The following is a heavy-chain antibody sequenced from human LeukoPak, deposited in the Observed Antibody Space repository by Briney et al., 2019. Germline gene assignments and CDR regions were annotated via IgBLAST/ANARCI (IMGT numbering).Heavy chain of an antibody. D-gene: IGHD5-12*01. J-gene: IGHJ4*02. CDR2: ISGSGGST. CDR3: ASIYSGSSNY. CDR1: GFTFSSFV. V-gene: IGHV3-23*01. Sequence: PGGSLRLSCAASGFTFSSFVLSWVRQAPGKGLEWVSGISGSGGSTYYTDSVKGRFTISRDNSKNTLYLQMNSLRAEDTATYYYASIYSGSSNYWGQGTLVTVSS.